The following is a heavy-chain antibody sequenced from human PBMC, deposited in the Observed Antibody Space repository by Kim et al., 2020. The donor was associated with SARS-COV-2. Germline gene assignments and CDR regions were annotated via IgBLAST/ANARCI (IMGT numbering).Heavy chain of an antibody. CDR1: GGTFSSYA. Sequence: SVKFSCKASGGTFSSYAISWVRQAPGQGLEWMGGIIPIFGTANYAQKFQGRVTITADESTSTAYMELSSLRSEDTAVYYCARTSQDYYDSSGYRTFFDYWGQRTLVTVSS. J-gene: IGHJ4*02. D-gene: IGHD3-22*01. CDR2: IIPIFGTA. V-gene: IGHV1-69*13. CDR3: ARTSQDYYDSSGYRTFFDY.